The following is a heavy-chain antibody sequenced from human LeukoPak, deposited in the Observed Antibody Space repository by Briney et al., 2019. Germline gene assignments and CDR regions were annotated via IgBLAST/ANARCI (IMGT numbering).Heavy chain of an antibody. CDR1: GYTFTSYC. CDR2: INPSGGST. CDR3: ARAGGFDWYFDL. J-gene: IGHJ2*01. D-gene: IGHD1-26*01. V-gene: IGHV1-46*01. Sequence: ASVKVSCKASGYTFTSYCMHWVRQAPGQGLEWMEIINPSGGSTSYAQKFQGRVTMTRDMSTSTVYMELSSLRSEDTAVYYCARAGGFDWYFDLWGRGTLVTVSS.